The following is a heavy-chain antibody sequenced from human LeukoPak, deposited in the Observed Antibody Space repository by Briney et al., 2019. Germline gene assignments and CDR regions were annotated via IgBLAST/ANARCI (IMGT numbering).Heavy chain of an antibody. CDR3: ARDRIIPSALGLDP. CDR2: INPSSGST. Sequence: GASVKVSCKASGYNFTGYYIHWVRRAPGQGLEWMGLINPSSGSTGYAQKFQGRVTMTRAMSTSTVYMDLSSLRSDDTGEYYCARDRIIPSALGLDPWGQGTLVTVSS. J-gene: IGHJ5*02. CDR1: GYNFTGYY. V-gene: IGHV1-46*01. D-gene: IGHD2-2*01.